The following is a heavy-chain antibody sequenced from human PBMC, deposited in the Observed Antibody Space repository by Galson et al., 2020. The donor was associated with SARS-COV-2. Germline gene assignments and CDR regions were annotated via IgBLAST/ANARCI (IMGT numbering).Heavy chain of an antibody. CDR3: PTRNTNSWWFDY. CDR2: INPNSGGT. CDR1: GYTFTHYK. D-gene: IGHD6-13*01. V-gene: IGHV1-2*02. J-gene: IGHJ4*02. Sequence: ASVKVSCKDSGYTFTHYKIHWLRPLPGQGLERMGCINPNSGGTNSPQKFQGRVTMTSHTSINTAYMELSRLRSDEMPVYYCPTRNTNSWWFDYWGQGTLVTVSS.